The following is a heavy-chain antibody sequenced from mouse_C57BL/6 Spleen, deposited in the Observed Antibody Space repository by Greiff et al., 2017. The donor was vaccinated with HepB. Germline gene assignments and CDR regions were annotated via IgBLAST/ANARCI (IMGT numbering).Heavy chain of an antibody. CDR3: AITTVVAGSYFDY. CDR2: IYPGGGYT. D-gene: IGHD1-1*01. V-gene: IGHV1-63*01. J-gene: IGHJ2*01. Sequence: QVQLQQSGAELVRPGTSVKMSCKASGYTFTNYWIGWAKQRPGHGLEWIGDIYPGGGYTNYNENFKGKATLTADKSSSTAYMQFRCLTSEDSAIYYCAITTVVAGSYFDYWGQGTTLTVSS. CDR1: GYTFTNYW.